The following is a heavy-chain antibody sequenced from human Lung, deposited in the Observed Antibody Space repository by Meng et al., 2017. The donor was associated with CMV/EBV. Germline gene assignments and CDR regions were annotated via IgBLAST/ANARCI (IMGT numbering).Heavy chain of an antibody. V-gene: IGHV1-46*01. D-gene: IGHD1-14*01. Sequence: ASVXVSXXASGYTFTSYNMHWVRQAPGQGLEWMGMINPSDRWTTYAQRFQGRVTMTTDTSTSTVYMELSSLRSEDTAVYYCARAGVLPSDPTANRYYGLDVWGQGTXVTVSS. CDR1: GYTFTSYN. CDR2: INPSDRWT. CDR3: ARAGVLPSDPTANRYYGLDV. J-gene: IGHJ6*02.